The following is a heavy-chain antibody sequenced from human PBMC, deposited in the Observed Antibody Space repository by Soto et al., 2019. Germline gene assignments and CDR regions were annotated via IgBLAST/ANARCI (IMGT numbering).Heavy chain of an antibody. D-gene: IGHD6-13*01. V-gene: IGHV3-23*01. J-gene: IGHJ6*02. CDR2: ISGSGDGT. Sequence: EVQLLESGGGLVQPGGSLRLSCAASGFTFSSYAMSWVRQAPGKGLEWVSVISGSGDGTYYADSVRGRFTISRANSKNTVYLQMNRLRAEDTAVYYCAKDRDGAAAGPTKFYGMDVWGQGTTVTVSS. CDR1: GFTFSSYA. CDR3: AKDRDGAAAGPTKFYGMDV.